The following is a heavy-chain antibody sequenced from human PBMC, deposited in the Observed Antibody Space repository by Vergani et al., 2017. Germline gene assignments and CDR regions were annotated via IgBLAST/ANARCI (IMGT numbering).Heavy chain of an antibody. V-gene: IGHV4-38-2*02. J-gene: IGHJ5*02. D-gene: IGHD3-22*01. CDR1: GYSISSGNN. Sequence: QVQLQESGPRLVKPSETLSLICSVSGYSISSGNNWGWIRQPPGKGLEWISGVSHSGDTYFNPSLKGRVSISMDTSKNYFFLTLSSVTAADTAMYYCARRSSSYYFDIWGQGVLITVSS. CDR2: VSHSGDT. CDR3: ARRSSSYYFDI.